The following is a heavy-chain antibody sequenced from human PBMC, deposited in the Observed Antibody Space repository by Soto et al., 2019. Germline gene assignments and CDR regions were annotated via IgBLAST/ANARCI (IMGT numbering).Heavy chain of an antibody. CDR3: ARVGTEVDSSGYYYPFDY. Sequence: GASVKGACKASGGTFSRYASSWLRQAPGQGLEWMGGIIPIFGTANYAQKFQGRVTITADESTSTAYMELSSLRSEDTAVYYCARVGTEVDSSGYYYPFDYWGQGTLVTVSS. D-gene: IGHD3-22*01. J-gene: IGHJ4*02. CDR2: IIPIFGTA. V-gene: IGHV1-69*13. CDR1: GGTFSRYA.